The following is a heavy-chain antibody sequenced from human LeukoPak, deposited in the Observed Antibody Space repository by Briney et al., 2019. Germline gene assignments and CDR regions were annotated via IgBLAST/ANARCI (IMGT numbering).Heavy chain of an antibody. Sequence: ASVKVSCKASGYTLTSYGISWVRQAPGQGLEWMEWISAYNGVTNYAQKLQGRVTMTTDTSTSTAYMELRSLRSDDTAVYYCARMSYGSGTNWLDPWGQGTLVTVSS. D-gene: IGHD3-10*01. CDR1: GYTLTSYG. V-gene: IGHV1-18*01. CDR2: ISAYNGVT. J-gene: IGHJ5*02. CDR3: ARMSYGSGTNWLDP.